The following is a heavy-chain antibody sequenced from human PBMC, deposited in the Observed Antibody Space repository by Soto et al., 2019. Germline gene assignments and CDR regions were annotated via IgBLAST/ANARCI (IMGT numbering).Heavy chain of an antibody. CDR1: GFTFSSYA. J-gene: IGHJ4*02. CDR2: ISGSGGST. CDR3: AKGGVALITFGGVIAPAGLFDY. D-gene: IGHD3-16*02. Sequence: EVQLLESGGGLVQPGGSLRLSCAASGFTFSSYAMSWVRQAPGKGLECVSAISGSGGSTYYADSVKGRFTISRDNSKNTLYLQMNSLRAEDTAVYYCAKGGVALITFGGVIAPAGLFDYWGQGTLVTVSS. V-gene: IGHV3-23*01.